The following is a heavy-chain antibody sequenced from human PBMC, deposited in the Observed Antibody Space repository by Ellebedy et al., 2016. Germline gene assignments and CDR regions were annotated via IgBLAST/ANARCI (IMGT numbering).Heavy chain of an antibody. CDR2: VYYTGST. V-gene: IGHV4-39*01. CDR3: ARLMGRVAGVEY. D-gene: IGHD2-15*01. Sequence: SETLYLTXTVSGGSISNSNYYWGWIRQPPGKGLEWIGSVYYTGSTHYSPSLQSRLTISGDASKNQFSLTLTSVTAADTAVYYCARLMGRVAGVEYWGQGTLATVSS. CDR1: GGSISNSNYY. J-gene: IGHJ4*02.